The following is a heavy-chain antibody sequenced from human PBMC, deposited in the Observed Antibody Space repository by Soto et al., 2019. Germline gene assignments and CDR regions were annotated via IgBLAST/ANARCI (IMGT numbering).Heavy chain of an antibody. D-gene: IGHD3-3*01. Sequence: SETLSLTCAVYGGSFSGYYWSWIRQPPGKGLEWIGEINHSGSTNYNPSLKSRVTISVDTSKNQFSLKLSSVTAADAAVYYCARVRKDFWSGYWDVFDYWGQGTLVTVSS. J-gene: IGHJ4*02. CDR2: INHSGST. V-gene: IGHV4-34*01. CDR1: GGSFSGYY. CDR3: ARVRKDFWSGYWDVFDY.